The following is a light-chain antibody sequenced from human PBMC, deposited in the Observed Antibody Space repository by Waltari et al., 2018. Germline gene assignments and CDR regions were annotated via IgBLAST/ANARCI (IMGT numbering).Light chain of an antibody. Sequence: DGVLTQSPPLLPVPLGQPASIPCRSSQSLVHQDGYTYFNWLHQRPGQSPRRLFFKATYRDSGVPDRFSGSGSATDFTLNISRVEADDVGVYFCMQPVKWPPGFGPGTRVEIK. J-gene: IGKJ3*01. CDR2: KAT. CDR3: MQPVKWPPG. V-gene: IGKV2-30*02. CDR1: QSLVHQDGYTY.